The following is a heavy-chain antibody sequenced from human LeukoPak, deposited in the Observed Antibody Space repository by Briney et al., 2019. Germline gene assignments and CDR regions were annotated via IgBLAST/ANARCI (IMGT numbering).Heavy chain of an antibody. CDR3: AGDSSGYYYYFDY. J-gene: IGHJ4*02. V-gene: IGHV3-11*01. D-gene: IGHD3-22*01. CDR2: ISSSGSTI. Sequence: GGSLRLSCAASGFTFSDYYMSWIRQAPGKGLEWVSYISSSGSTIYYADSVKGRFTISRDNAKNSLYLQMNSLRVEDTAVYYCAGDSSGYYYYFDYWGQGTLVTVSS. CDR1: GFTFSDYY.